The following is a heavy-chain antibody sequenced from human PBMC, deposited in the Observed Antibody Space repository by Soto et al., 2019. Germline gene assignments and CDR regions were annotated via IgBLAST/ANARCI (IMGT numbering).Heavy chain of an antibody. CDR2: IDPSDSYT. D-gene: IGHD2-2*01. CDR3: ARHGRGPGDYYFDY. V-gene: IGHV5-10-1*01. Sequence: GESLKISCKTSGYSFTSYWIIWVRQMPGKGLEWMGRIDPSDSYTNYSPSLQGHVTISADKSITTAYLQWTSLKASDTAMYYCARHGRGPGDYYFDYWGQGTLVTVSS. CDR1: GYSFTSYW. J-gene: IGHJ4*02.